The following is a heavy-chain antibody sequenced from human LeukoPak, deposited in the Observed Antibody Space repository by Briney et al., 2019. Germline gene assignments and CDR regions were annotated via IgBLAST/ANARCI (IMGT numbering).Heavy chain of an antibody. CDR2: INHRGST. Sequence: SETLSLTCAVYGGSFSGYYWSWIRQPPGKGLEWIGEINHRGSTNYNPSLKSRVSVSVDTSKNQFSLKLNSVTAADTAVYYCARRHKVGAGDALDIWGQGTMVTVSS. CDR1: GGSFSGYY. D-gene: IGHD3-10*01. J-gene: IGHJ3*02. CDR3: ARRHKVGAGDALDI. V-gene: IGHV4-34*01.